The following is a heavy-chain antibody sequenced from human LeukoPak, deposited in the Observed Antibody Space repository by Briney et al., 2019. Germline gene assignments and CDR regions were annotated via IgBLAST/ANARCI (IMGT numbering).Heavy chain of an antibody. D-gene: IGHD3-22*01. CDR2: IYPGDSDT. J-gene: IGHJ4*02. CDR3: ARPYYYDSSGYYFGY. V-gene: IGHV5-51*01. Sequence: GESLKISSKGSGYSFTSYWIVWVRQMPGKGLEWMGIIYPGDSDTRYNPSFQGQVTISADKSLNTAYLQWSSLKASDTAVYYCARPYYYDSSGYYFGYWGQGTLVTVSS. CDR1: GYSFTSYW.